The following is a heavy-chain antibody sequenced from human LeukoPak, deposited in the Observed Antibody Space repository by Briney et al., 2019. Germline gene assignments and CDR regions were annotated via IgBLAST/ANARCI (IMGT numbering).Heavy chain of an antibody. Sequence: SETLSLTCTVSGGSISSSSYYWGWIRQPPGKGLEWIGSIYYSGSTYYNPSLKSRVTISVDTSKNQFSLKLSSVSAADTAVYYCARERSRNQHFFYWGQGTLVTVSS. CDR1: GGSISSSSYY. CDR2: IYYSGST. D-gene: IGHD1-14*01. CDR3: ARERSRNQHFFY. J-gene: IGHJ4*02. V-gene: IGHV4-39*02.